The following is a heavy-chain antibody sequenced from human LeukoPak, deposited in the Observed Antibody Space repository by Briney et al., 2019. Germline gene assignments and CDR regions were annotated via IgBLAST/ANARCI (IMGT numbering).Heavy chain of an antibody. CDR3: ARGRLYSSSRGWFDP. Sequence: GGTLRLSCAASGFTFSSYGMSWVRQAPGKGLEWVSYISSSGSTIYYADSVKGRFTISRDNAKNSLHLQMNSLRAEDTAVYYCARGRLYSSSRGWFDPWGQGTLVTVSS. CDR1: GFTFSSYG. CDR2: ISSSGSTI. V-gene: IGHV3-48*04. J-gene: IGHJ5*02. D-gene: IGHD6-13*01.